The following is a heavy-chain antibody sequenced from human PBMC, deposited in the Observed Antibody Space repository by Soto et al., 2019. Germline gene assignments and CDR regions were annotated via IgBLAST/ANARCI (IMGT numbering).Heavy chain of an antibody. D-gene: IGHD4-17*01. CDR3: AKGRNGGWTTAFDI. CDR2: ISYDGSNK. Sequence: QPGGSLRLSCAASGFTFSSYGMHWVRQAPGKGLEWVAVISYDGSNKYFADSVMGRFTISRDNSKNTLYLQMNSLRAEDTAVYYCAKGRNGGWTTAFDIWGQGTMVTVSS. J-gene: IGHJ3*02. V-gene: IGHV3-30*18. CDR1: GFTFSSYG.